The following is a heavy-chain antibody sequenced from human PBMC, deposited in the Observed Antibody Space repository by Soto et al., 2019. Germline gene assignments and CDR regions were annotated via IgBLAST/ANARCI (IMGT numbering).Heavy chain of an antibody. Sequence: QVQLVESGGGVVQPGRSLRLSCAASGFTFSSYAMHWVRQAPGKGLEWVAVISYDGSNKYYADSVKGRFTISRDNSKNTLYVQMNSLRAEDTAVYYCARDGGSHFDCWGQGTLVTVSS. V-gene: IGHV3-30-3*01. CDR1: GFTFSSYA. J-gene: IGHJ4*02. CDR2: ISYDGSNK. CDR3: ARDGGSHFDC.